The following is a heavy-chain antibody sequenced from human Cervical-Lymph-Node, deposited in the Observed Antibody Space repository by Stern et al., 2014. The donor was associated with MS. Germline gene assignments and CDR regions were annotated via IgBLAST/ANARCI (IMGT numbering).Heavy chain of an antibody. CDR3: ARDSSYTGYDLGQIDY. CDR2: ISSDGRNT. J-gene: IGHJ4*02. V-gene: IGHV3-30*04. Sequence: QVQLVESGGGVVQPGGSLRLSCAASAFPFSDYPIHWVRQAPGKGLEWVALISSDGRNTYYADSVLGRFTISRDNSKNTLYLHMNSLRAEDTAVYYCARDSSYTGYDLGQIDYWGQGTLVTVSS. D-gene: IGHD5-12*01. CDR1: AFPFSDYP.